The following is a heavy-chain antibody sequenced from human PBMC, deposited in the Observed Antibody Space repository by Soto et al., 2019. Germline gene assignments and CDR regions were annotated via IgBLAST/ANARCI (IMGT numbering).Heavy chain of an antibody. CDR3: GPRGAVADPRGY. CDR1: GGSFSDFY. V-gene: IGHV4-34*01. J-gene: IGHJ4*02. D-gene: IGHD6-19*01. CDR2: ITHSGST. Sequence: QVQLQQWGAGLLKPSETLSLTCAVYGGSFSDFYWPWIRQPPGKGLEWIGEITHSGSTNYNPSLKSRVAISVDTSKNQFSLNRTSVTAADTAVYYCGPRGAVADPRGYWGQGTLVTVSS.